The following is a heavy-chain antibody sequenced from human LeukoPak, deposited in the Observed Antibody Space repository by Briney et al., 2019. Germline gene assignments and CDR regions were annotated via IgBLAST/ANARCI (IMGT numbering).Heavy chain of an antibody. D-gene: IGHD1-26*01. Sequence: ASVTVSCKASGYTFTVYYMHWVRQAPGHGLEWMGGINPNSGDTIYAQKFQGWVTMTRDTSISTAYMELSRLTSDDTAVYYCARELGLVGATHDAFDIWGQGTMVTVSS. CDR2: INPNSGDT. CDR1: GYTFTVYY. CDR3: ARELGLVGATHDAFDI. J-gene: IGHJ3*02. V-gene: IGHV1-2*04.